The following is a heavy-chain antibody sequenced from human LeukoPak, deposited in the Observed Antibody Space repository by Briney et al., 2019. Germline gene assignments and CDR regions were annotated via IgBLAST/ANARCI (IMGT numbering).Heavy chain of an antibody. CDR3: ARVDTVMAYYFDL. CDR1: GFTVSTNC. V-gene: IGHV3-53*04. Sequence: GGSLRLSCAASGFTVSTNCMTWVRQAPGKGPEWVSTIYSGGTTYYADSVMGRFTISRHNSRNTLYLQMNSLRAEDTAVYYCARVDTVMAYYFDLWGQGTLVTVSS. D-gene: IGHD5-18*01. CDR2: IYSGGTT. J-gene: IGHJ4*02.